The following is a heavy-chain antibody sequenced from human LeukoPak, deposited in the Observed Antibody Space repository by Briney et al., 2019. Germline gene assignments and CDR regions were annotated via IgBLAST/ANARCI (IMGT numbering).Heavy chain of an antibody. V-gene: IGHV4-4*07. Sequence: SETLSPTCTVSGGSISSFYWSCIRQPAGKGLEWIGRIYSSGSTNYNPSLKSRVTMSVDTSKNQFSLRLTSVTAADTAVYYCARQAYDTGYDAFDIWGQGTLVTVSS. J-gene: IGHJ3*02. CDR1: GGSISSFY. D-gene: IGHD3-22*01. CDR3: ARQAYDTGYDAFDI. CDR2: IYSSGST.